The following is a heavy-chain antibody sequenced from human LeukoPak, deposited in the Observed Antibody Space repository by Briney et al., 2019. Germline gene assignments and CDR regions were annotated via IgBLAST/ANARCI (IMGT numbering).Heavy chain of an antibody. CDR2: ISNNGGYT. CDR3: ASPRPYYAMDI. D-gene: IGHD1-1*01. CDR1: GFTFSSSA. J-gene: IGHJ6*02. V-gene: IGHV3-23*01. Sequence: PGGSLRLSCAASGFTFSSSAMSWVRQAPGKGLEWVSAISNNGGYTYYADSVQGRFTISRDNSKSTLCLQMNSLRAEDTAVYYCASPRPYYAMDIWGQGTTVTVSS.